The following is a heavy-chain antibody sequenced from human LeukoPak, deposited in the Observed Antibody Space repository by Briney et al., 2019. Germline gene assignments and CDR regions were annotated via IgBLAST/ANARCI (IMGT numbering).Heavy chain of an antibody. V-gene: IGHV3-48*02. CDR1: GFTFSSYS. CDR2: ISSSSSTI. J-gene: IGHJ4*02. D-gene: IGHD5-18*01. Sequence: GGSLRLSCAASGFTFSSYSMNWVRQAPGKGLEWVSYISSSSSTIYYADSVKGRFTISRDNAKNSQYLQMNSLRDEDTAVYYCARPGYSYGFDYWGQGTLVTVSS. CDR3: ARPGYSYGFDY.